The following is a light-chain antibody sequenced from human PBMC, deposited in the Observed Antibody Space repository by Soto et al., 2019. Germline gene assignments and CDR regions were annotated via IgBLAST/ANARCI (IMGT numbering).Light chain of an antibody. J-gene: IGLJ1*01. Sequence: QAVLTQAPSASGTPRQRVTLSWSGSSSNIRSNYVYWYQHLTGTAPKLLIYRNNQRPSGVPDRFSGSKSGTSASLAISGLRSEDEADYYCATWDDSLSNYVFGTGT. V-gene: IGLV1-47*01. CDR1: SSNIRSNY. CDR2: RNN. CDR3: ATWDDSLSNYV.